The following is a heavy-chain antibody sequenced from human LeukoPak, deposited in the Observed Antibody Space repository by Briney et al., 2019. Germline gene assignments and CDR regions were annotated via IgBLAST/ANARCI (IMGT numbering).Heavy chain of an antibody. CDR2: ISSSGSTI. CDR1: GFTFSDYY. Sequence: PGGSLRLSCAASGFTFSDYYMSWIRQAPGKGLEWVSYISSSGSTIYYADSVKGRFTISRDNAKNSLYLQMNSLRAEDTAVYYCARELLSARPGIYYYYYGMDVWGQGTTVTVSS. CDR3: ARELLSARPGIYYYYYGMDV. D-gene: IGHD6-6*01. J-gene: IGHJ6*02. V-gene: IGHV3-11*01.